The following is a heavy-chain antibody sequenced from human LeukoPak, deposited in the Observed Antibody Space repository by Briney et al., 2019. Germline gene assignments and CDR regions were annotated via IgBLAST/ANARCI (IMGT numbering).Heavy chain of an antibody. V-gene: IGHV5-51*01. D-gene: IGHD3-22*01. Sequence: GESLKISCKGSGYSFTTYWIGWVRQMPGKGLEWMGIIHPGKSDTRYRPSFQGQVTISADKSISTAYLQWSSLGASDSVMYYCATLDSGGFYVGAHWGQGTLVTVSS. CDR3: ATLDSGGFYVGAH. CDR1: GYSFTTYW. CDR2: IHPGKSDT. J-gene: IGHJ4*02.